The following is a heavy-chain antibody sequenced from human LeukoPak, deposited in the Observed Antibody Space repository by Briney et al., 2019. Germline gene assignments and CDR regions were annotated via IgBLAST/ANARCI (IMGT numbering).Heavy chain of an antibody. D-gene: IGHD3-22*01. J-gene: IGHJ5*02. CDR1: GFTFSSYA. CDR3: AREGTHSSGYYANWFDP. Sequence: GGSLRLSCAASGFTFSSYAMHWVRQAPGKGLEYVSAISSNGGNTYYANSVKGRFTISRDNSKNTLYLQMGSLRAEDMAVYYCAREGTHSSGYYANWFDPWGQGTLVTVSS. V-gene: IGHV3-64*01. CDR2: ISSNGGNT.